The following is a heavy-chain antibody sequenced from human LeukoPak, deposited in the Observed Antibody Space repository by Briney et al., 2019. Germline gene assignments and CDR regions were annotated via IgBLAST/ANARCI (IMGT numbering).Heavy chain of an antibody. CDR2: IYYSGST. CDR3: ARGPIYDSSGYYFGRQYNWFDP. D-gene: IGHD3-22*01. V-gene: IGHV4-39*07. J-gene: IGHJ5*02. CDR1: GGSISSSSYY. Sequence: PSETLSLTCTVSGGSISSSSYYWGWIRQPPGKGLEWIVSIYYSGSTYYNPSLKSRVTISVDTSKNQFSLKLSSVTAADTAVYYCARGPIYDSSGYYFGRQYNWFDPWGKGTLVTVSS.